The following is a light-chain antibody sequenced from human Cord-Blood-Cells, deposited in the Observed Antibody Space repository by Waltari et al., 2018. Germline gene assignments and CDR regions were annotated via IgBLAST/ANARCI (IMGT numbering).Light chain of an antibody. J-gene: IGKJ5*01. Sequence: EIVMTQSPATLSVPPGERATLACRASQSVSNNLALYQQKPGQAPRLLIYGASTRATGIPARCSGSGSGTEFTLTISSLQSEDFAVYYCQQYNNWPPITFGQGTRLEIK. V-gene: IGKV3-15*01. CDR2: GAS. CDR1: QSVSNN. CDR3: QQYNNWPPIT.